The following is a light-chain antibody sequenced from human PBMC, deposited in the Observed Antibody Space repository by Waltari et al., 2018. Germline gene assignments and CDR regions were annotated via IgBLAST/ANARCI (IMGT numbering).Light chain of an antibody. V-gene: IGLV1-40*01. CDR2: GNS. CDR3: QSYDNILSASI. CDR1: SSNFGAGFD. Sequence: QSVLTQPPSVSGDPGQRVTISCTGSSSNFGAGFDVHWYQQLPGTAPKLLIYGNSNRPSWVPDRLSGSKSGTSASLAITGLQAEDEADYYCQSYDNILSASIFGGGTKLTVL. J-gene: IGLJ2*01.